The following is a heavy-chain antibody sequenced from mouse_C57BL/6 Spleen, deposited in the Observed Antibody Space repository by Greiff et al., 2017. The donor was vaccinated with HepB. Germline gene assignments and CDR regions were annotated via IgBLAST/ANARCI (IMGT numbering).Heavy chain of an antibody. Sequence: DVMLVEYGGGLVKPGGSLKLSCAASGFTFSSYAMSWVRQTPEQRLEWVATISDGGSYTYYPDNVKGRFTISRDNAKNNLYLQMSHLKSEDTAMYYCARDRGYYGSSPYWYFDVWGTGTTVTVSS. D-gene: IGHD1-1*01. CDR1: GFTFSSYA. V-gene: IGHV5-4*01. CDR3: ARDRGYYGSSPYWYFDV. CDR2: ISDGGSYT. J-gene: IGHJ1*03.